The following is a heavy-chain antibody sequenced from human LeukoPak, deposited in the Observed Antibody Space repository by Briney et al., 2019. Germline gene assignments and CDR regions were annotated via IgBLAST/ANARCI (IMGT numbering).Heavy chain of an antibody. Sequence: GGSLRLSCPASGFIVSSYYMSWVRQAPGKGLEWVSVIYSGGSTYYADSVKSRFTISRDNSKNTLYLQMNSLRAEDTGVYYCAREGNWGLLDYWGQGTLVTVSS. D-gene: IGHD7-27*01. CDR1: GFIVSSYY. J-gene: IGHJ4*02. CDR2: IYSGGST. V-gene: IGHV3-66*01. CDR3: AREGNWGLLDY.